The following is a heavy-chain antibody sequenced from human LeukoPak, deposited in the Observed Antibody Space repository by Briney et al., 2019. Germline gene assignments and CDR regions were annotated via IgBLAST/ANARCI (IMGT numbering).Heavy chain of an antibody. D-gene: IGHD3-22*01. Sequence: PSGTLSLTCAVSCGSISSSNWWSWVPQPPGKGLDWIGEIYHSGSTNYHPSLKSRVTISVDKSKNQFSLKLSSVTAADTAVYYCAREGGGYYDSSGYSLPDYYGMDVWGQGTTVTVSS. CDR1: CGSISSSNW. CDR2: IYHSGST. V-gene: IGHV4-4*02. J-gene: IGHJ6*02. CDR3: AREGGGYYDSSGYSLPDYYGMDV.